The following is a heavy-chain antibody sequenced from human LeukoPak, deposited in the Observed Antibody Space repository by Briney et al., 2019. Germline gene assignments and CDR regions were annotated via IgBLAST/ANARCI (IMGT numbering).Heavy chain of an antibody. CDR3: ARDLMRLVDY. D-gene: IGHD6-19*01. Sequence: GGSLRLSCAASGFVFSNYDVHWVRQAPGDGLEWLAYNSKDGGSNFYADSVKGRFTASRDNSRNTVYLQMNSLRPEDTAIYYCARDLMRLVDYWGQGTLVTVSS. V-gene: IGHV3-30*03. CDR2: NSKDGGSN. J-gene: IGHJ4*02. CDR1: GFVFSNYD.